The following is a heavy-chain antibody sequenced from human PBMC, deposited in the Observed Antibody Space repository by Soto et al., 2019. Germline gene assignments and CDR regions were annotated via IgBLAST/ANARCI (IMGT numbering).Heavy chain of an antibody. CDR1: GFTFSSYA. D-gene: IGHD2-2*01. V-gene: IGHV3-30-3*01. J-gene: IGHJ6*01. Sequence: PGGSLRLSCAASGFTFSSYAMHWVRQAPGKGLEWVAVISYDGSNKYYADSVKGRFTISRDNSKNTLYLQMNRLRVEETDVYYCASEVCRSTSRSRSTPGRMDVCGQGPTVTVSS. CDR3: ASEVCRSTSRSRSTPGRMDV. CDR2: ISYDGSNK.